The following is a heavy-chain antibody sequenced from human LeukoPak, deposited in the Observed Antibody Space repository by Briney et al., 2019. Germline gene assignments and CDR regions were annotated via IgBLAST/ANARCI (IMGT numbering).Heavy chain of an antibody. CDR2: IYYSGST. D-gene: IGHD2-2*01. Sequence: SETLSLTCTVSGGSISSYYWSWIRQPPGKGLDWIGYIYYSGSTNYNPSLKSRVTISVDTSKNQFSLKLSSVTAADTAVYYCARGSTIRGYYYYYMDVWGKGTTVTVSS. CDR1: GGSISSYY. CDR3: ARGSTIRGYYYYYMDV. V-gene: IGHV4-59*01. J-gene: IGHJ6*03.